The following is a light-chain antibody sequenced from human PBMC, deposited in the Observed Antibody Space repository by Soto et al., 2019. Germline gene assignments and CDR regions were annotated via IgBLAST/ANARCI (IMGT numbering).Light chain of an antibody. J-gene: IGKJ1*01. CDR2: GAS. CDR3: QQRANWPPVT. CDR1: QSVSSNY. Sequence: IVLTLSPGTLSLSPGERATLSCGASQSVSSNYLAWYQRKPGQAPRLLIYGASSRATGIPDRFTGSGSGADFTLTISSLEPEDFAVYYCQQRANWPPVTFGQGTKVDIK. V-gene: IGKV3D-20*02.